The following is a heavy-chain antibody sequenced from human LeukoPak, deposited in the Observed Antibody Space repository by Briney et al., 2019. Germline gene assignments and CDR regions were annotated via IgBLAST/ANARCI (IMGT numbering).Heavy chain of an antibody. J-gene: IGHJ4*02. V-gene: IGHV3-9*01. D-gene: IGHD6-19*01. CDR2: ISWNSGYI. Sequence: GRSLRLSCAASGFTFYNYAMHWVRQAPGKGLEWLSIISWNSGYIGYADSVKGRFTISRDNAKKSLDLQMNSLRAEDTAFYYCAKVRGTYSSGYFFDYWGQGTLVTVSS. CDR3: AKVRGTYSSGYFFDY. CDR1: GFTFYNYA.